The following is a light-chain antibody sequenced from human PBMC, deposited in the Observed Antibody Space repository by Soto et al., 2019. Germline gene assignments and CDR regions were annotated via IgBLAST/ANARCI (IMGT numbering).Light chain of an antibody. V-gene: IGKV3-20*01. CDR3: QQYGSSPPLT. CDR1: QSVSSTS. CDR2: GAS. J-gene: IGKJ4*01. Sequence: EIVLTQSPGTLSLSPGERATLSCRASQSVSSTSLAWYQQKPGQPPRLLIYGASSRATGIPDRFSGSGSVTDFTLTISRLEPEDFAVYYCQQYGSSPPLTFGGGNKVEI.